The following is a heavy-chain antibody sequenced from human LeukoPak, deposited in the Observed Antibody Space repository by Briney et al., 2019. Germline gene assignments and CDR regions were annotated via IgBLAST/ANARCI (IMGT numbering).Heavy chain of an antibody. CDR2: ISSSSSYI. V-gene: IGHV3-21*01. CDR1: GFTFSSYS. J-gene: IGHJ6*02. CDR3: ASLSSTTYYYYGMDV. D-gene: IGHD2-2*01. Sequence: GGSLRLSCAASGFTFSSYSMNWVRQAPGKGLKWVSSISSSSSYIYYADSVKGRFTISRDNAKNSLYLQMNSLRAEDTAVYYCASLSSTTYYYYGMDVWGQGTTVTVSS.